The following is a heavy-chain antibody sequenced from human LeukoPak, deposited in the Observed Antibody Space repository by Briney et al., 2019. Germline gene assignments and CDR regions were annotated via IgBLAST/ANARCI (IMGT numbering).Heavy chain of an antibody. CDR2: ISGSGGST. Sequence: PGGSLRLSCAASGFTFSSYAMSWVRQAPGKGLEWVSAISGSGGSTYYADSVKGRFTISRDNSKNTLYLQMNSLRAEDTAVYYCVKGFLERWLQSPFDYWGQRTLVTVSS. CDR3: VKGFLERWLQSPFDY. J-gene: IGHJ4*02. CDR1: GFTFSSYA. V-gene: IGHV3-23*01. D-gene: IGHD5-24*01.